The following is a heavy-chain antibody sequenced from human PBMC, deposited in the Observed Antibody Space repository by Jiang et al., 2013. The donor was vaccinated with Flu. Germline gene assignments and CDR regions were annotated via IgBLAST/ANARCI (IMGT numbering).Heavy chain of an antibody. CDR1: GGSISSSSYY. J-gene: IGHJ4*02. Sequence: LLKPSETLSLTCTVSGGSISSSSYYWGWIRQPPGKGLEWIGSIYYSGSTYYNPSLKSRVTISVDTSKNQFSLKLSSVTAADTAVYYCAKLALYGDYEEVYYFDYWGQGTLVTVSS. CDR2: IYYSGST. V-gene: IGHV4-39*01. CDR3: AKLALYGDYEEVYYFDY. D-gene: IGHD4-17*01.